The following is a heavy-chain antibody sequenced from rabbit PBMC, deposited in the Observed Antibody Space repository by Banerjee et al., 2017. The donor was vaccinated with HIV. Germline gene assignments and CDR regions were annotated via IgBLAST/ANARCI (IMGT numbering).Heavy chain of an antibody. CDR2: IYAGSGTT. D-gene: IGHD2-1*01. V-gene: IGHV1S45*01. Sequence: QEQLKETGGGLVQPGGSLTLSCKASGFDFSSYYMSWVRQAPGKGLEWIGIIYAGSGTTYYASWAKGRFTISKTSSTTVTLQMTSLTAADTATYFCARGYYDDYGNWSLWGPGTLVTVS. CDR3: ARGYYDDYGNWSL. CDR1: GFDFSSYYM. J-gene: IGHJ6*01.